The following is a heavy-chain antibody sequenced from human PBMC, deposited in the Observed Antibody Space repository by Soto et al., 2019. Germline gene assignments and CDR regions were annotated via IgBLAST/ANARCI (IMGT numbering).Heavy chain of an antibody. D-gene: IGHD3-10*01. CDR1: GGSFSGYY. CDR3: ATSSGSYERGAFDY. Sequence: KPSETLSLTCAVYGGSFSGYYWSGIRQPPGKGLEWIGEINHSGSTNYNPSLKSRVTISVDTSKNQFSLKLSSVTAADTAVYYCATSSGSYERGAFDYWGQGTLVTVSS. V-gene: IGHV4-34*01. J-gene: IGHJ4*02. CDR2: INHSGST.